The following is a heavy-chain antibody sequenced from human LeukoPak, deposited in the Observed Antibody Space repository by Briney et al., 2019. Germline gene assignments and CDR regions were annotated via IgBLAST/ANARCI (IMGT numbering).Heavy chain of an antibody. CDR2: IWYDGSNK. Sequence: GRSLRLSCAASGFTFSSYGMHWVRQAPGKGLEWVAVIWYDGSNKYYADSVKGRFTISRDNSKNTLYLQMNSLRAEDTAVYYCARGLSGSYPQDYWGQGTLVTVSS. J-gene: IGHJ4*02. D-gene: IGHD1-26*01. CDR3: ARGLSGSYPQDY. V-gene: IGHV3-33*01. CDR1: GFTFSSYG.